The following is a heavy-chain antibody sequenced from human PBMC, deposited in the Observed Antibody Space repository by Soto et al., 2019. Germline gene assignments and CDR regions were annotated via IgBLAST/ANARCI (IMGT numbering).Heavy chain of an antibody. Sequence: EVQLVESGGGLVKPGGSLRLSCAASGFTFSSYSMNWVRQAPGKGLEWVSSVSSSSIYIYYADSVRGRFTISRDNAKNSLCLQMNSLRAEDTAVYYCARRLDYGGSRGAFDYWGQGTLVTVSS. CDR3: ARRLDYGGSRGAFDY. V-gene: IGHV3-21*01. CDR2: VSSSSIYI. J-gene: IGHJ4*02. CDR1: GFTFSSYS. D-gene: IGHD4-17*01.